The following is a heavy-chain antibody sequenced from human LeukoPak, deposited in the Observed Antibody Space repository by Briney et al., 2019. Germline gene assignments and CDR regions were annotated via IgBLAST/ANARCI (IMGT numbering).Heavy chain of an antibody. J-gene: IGHJ4*02. D-gene: IGHD1-26*01. CDR3: ARGYAGATELDY. CDR1: GGTFSSYA. CDR2: IIPIFGTA. Sequence: VASVKVSCKASGGTFSSYAISWVRQAPGQGLEWMGRIIPIFGTANYAQKFQGRVTITTDESTSTAYMELSSLRSEDTAVYYCARGYAGATELDYWGQGTLVTVSS. V-gene: IGHV1-69*05.